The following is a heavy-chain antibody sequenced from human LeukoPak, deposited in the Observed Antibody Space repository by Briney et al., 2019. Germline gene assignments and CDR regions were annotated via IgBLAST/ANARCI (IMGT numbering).Heavy chain of an antibody. D-gene: IGHD6-19*01. V-gene: IGHV3-23*01. J-gene: IGHJ4*02. Sequence: GGSLTLSCSASGFTFRSYAMIWLPPAPGKGRVWVLTTSGSGGRTHYADSLKGRLTISRDNPKNTLYLEMNSLRAEDTAVYYCAKDKKSVIAVAGDYWGQGTLVTDSS. CDR3: AKDKKSVIAVAGDY. CDR1: GFTFRSYA. CDR2: TSGSGGRT.